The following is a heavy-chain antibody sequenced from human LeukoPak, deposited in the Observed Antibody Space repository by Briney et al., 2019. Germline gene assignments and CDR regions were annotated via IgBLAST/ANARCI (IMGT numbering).Heavy chain of an antibody. D-gene: IGHD2-8*01. J-gene: IGHJ5*02. CDR1: GGSISSYY. Sequence: SETLSLTCTVSGGSISSYYWSWIRQPPGKGLEWIGYIYYSGSTNYNPSLKSRVTISVDTSKNQFSLKLSSVTAADTAVYYCARGRPYSYCTNGVCFYNWFDPWGQGTLVTVSS. CDR2: IYYSGST. V-gene: IGHV4-59*12. CDR3: ARGRPYSYCTNGVCFYNWFDP.